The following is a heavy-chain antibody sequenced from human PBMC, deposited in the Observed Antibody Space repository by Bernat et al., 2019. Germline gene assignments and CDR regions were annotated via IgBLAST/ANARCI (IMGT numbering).Heavy chain of an antibody. CDR1: GFTSSSYE. CDR3: ARSGPARGYSGYDFYY. CDR2: ISSSGSTI. V-gene: IGHV3-48*03. Sequence: EVQLVESGGGLVQPGGSLRLSCAASGFTSSSYEMNWVRQAPGKGLEWVSYISSSGSTIYYADSVKGRFTISRDNAKNSLYLQMNSLRAEDTAVYYCARSGPARGYSGYDFYYWGQGTLVTVSS. D-gene: IGHD5-12*01. J-gene: IGHJ4*02.